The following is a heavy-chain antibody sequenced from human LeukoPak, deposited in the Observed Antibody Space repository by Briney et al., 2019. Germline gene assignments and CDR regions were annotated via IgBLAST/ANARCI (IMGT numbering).Heavy chain of an antibody. CDR2: IYHSGGN. Sequence: SGTLSLTCAVSGGSLSSSNWWSWVRQPPGKGLEWIGEIYHSGGNNYNPSLRSRDTISEDTSKNQFSVKLSSVTAADTAVYYCARVSWFGELQIDYWGQGTLVTVSS. V-gene: IGHV4-4*02. D-gene: IGHD3-10*01. J-gene: IGHJ4*02. CDR1: GGSLSSSNW. CDR3: ARVSWFGELQIDY.